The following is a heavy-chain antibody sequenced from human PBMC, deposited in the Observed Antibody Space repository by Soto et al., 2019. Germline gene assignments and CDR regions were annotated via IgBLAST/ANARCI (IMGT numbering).Heavy chain of an antibody. Sequence: SVKVSCKASGGTFSSYAISWVRQAPGQGLEWMGGIIPIFGTANYAQKFQGRVTITADESTSTAYMELSSLRSEDTAVYYCARESGYSDAVNGRYDPWGQGTLGSCSS. V-gene: IGHV1-69*13. CDR2: IIPIFGTA. CDR3: ARESGYSDAVNGRYDP. D-gene: IGHD5-18*01. CDR1: GGTFSSYA. J-gene: IGHJ5*02.